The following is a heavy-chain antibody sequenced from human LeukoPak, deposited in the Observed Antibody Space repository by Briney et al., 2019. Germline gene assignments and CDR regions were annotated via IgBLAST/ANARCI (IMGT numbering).Heavy chain of an antibody. CDR1: GGSFSGYY. CDR2: INHSGST. Sequence: SETLSLTCAVYGGSFSGYYWSWIRQPPGKGLEWIGEINHSGSTNYNPSLKSRVTISVDTSKNQFSLKLSSVTAAGTAVYYCARSPGQWLVDFDYWGQGTLVTVSS. V-gene: IGHV4-34*01. J-gene: IGHJ4*02. CDR3: ARSPGQWLVDFDY. D-gene: IGHD6-19*01.